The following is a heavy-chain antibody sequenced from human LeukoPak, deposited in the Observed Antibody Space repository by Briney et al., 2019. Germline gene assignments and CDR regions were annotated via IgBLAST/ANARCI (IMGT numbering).Heavy chain of an antibody. V-gene: IGHV4-59*01. CDR1: GGSISSYY. CDR3: ARNGAFRCSSTSCLYYFDY. D-gene: IGHD2-2*01. CDR2: IYYSGST. Sequence: SETLSLTCTVSGGSISSYYWSWIRQPPGKGLEWIGYIYYSGSTNYNPSLKSRVTISVDTSKNQFSLKLSSVTAADTAVYYCARNGAFRCSSTSCLYYFDYWGQGTLVTVSS. J-gene: IGHJ4*02.